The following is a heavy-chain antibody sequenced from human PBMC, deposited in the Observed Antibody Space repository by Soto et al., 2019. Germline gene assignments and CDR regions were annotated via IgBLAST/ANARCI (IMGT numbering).Heavy chain of an antibody. V-gene: IGHV1-2*02. Sequence: ASVKVSCKPSGYSFSAHYIVWVRQAPGQGLEWMGWMHPSSGGTNFAQEFEGRVTLTRDTSLSTAYMELSGLKSDDTAVYYCAREATTGYLDYWGQGTLVTVSS. CDR3: AREATTGYLDY. CDR2: MHPSSGGT. CDR1: GYSFSAHY. D-gene: IGHD4-4*01. J-gene: IGHJ4*02.